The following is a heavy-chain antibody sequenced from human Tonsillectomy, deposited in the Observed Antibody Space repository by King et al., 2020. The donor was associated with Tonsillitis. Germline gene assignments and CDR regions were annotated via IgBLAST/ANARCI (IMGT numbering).Heavy chain of an antibody. CDR3: AKCPDYSLFTVGTTFDL. V-gene: IGHV3-23*04. J-gene: IGHJ4*02. D-gene: IGHD5-12*01. CDR2: ISDYAGGTS. Sequence: VQLVESGGGLVQPGGSLRLSCAASGFTFSGYAISWVRQAPGKGLGWVSTISDYAGGTSYYADSMKGRFTISRDNSKNTLYLKMNRLRAEDTAVYYCAKCPDYSLFTVGTTFDLWGRRILVTVSS. CDR1: GFTFSGYA.